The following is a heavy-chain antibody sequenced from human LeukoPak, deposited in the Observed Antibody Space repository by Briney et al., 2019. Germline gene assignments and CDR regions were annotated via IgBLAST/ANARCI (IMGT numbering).Heavy chain of an antibody. Sequence: PGGSLRLSCAVSGFTFSTYNMNWVRQAPGKGLEWLSYISSSSDTIYYADSVRGRFTISRDNAKNSLYLQMNSLRDDDTAVYYCARTSVRGPHFEFWGQGALVTVSS. V-gene: IGHV3-48*02. CDR2: ISSSSDTI. J-gene: IGHJ4*02. CDR3: ARTSVRGPHFEF. CDR1: GFTFSTYN. D-gene: IGHD3-10*01.